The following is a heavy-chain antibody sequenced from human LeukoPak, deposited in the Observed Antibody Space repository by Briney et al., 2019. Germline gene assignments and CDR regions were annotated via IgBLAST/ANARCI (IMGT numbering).Heavy chain of an antibody. Sequence: GGSLRLSCAASGFTFSGSAMHWVRQASGKGLEWVGRIRSKANSYATVYAASVKGRFTISRDDSKNTAYLQMNSLGAEDTAVYYCARGGAAAGTNFDIWGQGTMVTVSS. CDR2: IRSKANSYAT. V-gene: IGHV3-73*01. CDR3: ARGGAAAGTNFDI. J-gene: IGHJ3*02. CDR1: GFTFSGSA. D-gene: IGHD6-13*01.